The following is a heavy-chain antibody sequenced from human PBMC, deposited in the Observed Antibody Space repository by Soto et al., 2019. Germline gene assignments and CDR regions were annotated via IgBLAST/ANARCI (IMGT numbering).Heavy chain of an antibody. D-gene: IGHD2-15*01. V-gene: IGHV3-30-3*01. CDR1: GFTFSSYA. J-gene: IGHJ5*02. CDR3: AIFEYCSGGSCSRSSQSFDP. Sequence: GGSLRLSCAASGFTFSSYAMHWVRQAPGKGLEWVAVISYDGSNKYYADSVKGRFTISRDNSKNTLYLQMNSLRAEDTAVYYCAIFEYCSGGSCSRSSQSFDPWGQGTLVTVSS. CDR2: ISYDGSNK.